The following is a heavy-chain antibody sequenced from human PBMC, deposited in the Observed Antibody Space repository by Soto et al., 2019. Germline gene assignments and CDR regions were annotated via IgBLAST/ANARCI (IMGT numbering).Heavy chain of an antibody. V-gene: IGHV3-15*07. J-gene: IGHJ4*02. D-gene: IGHD1-1*01. CDR2: IKSKTDGGTT. CDR3: TTGRDDLLY. Sequence: EVQLVESGGGLVKPGGSLRLSCAVSGFTFSKVWMNWVRQAPGKGLEWVGRIKSKTDGGTTDYAAAVKGRFTITRDDSKDTLYLQMKSLKTEDTAVYFWTTGRDDLLYWGQGTLVTVSS. CDR1: GFTFSKVW.